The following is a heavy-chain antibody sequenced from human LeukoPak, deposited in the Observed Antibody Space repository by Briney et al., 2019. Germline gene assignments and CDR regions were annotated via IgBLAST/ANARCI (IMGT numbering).Heavy chain of an antibody. CDR3: AINTMVRGVIIMDV. Sequence: PGGSLRLSCAAAGLTFSSYGMHWVRQAPGKGLEWVAFIRYDGSNKYYADSVKGRLTISRDNSKNTLYLQMNSLRAEDTAVYYCAINTMVRGVIIMDVWGKGTTVTISS. D-gene: IGHD3-10*01. CDR2: IRYDGSNK. V-gene: IGHV3-30*02. CDR1: GLTFSSYG. J-gene: IGHJ6*03.